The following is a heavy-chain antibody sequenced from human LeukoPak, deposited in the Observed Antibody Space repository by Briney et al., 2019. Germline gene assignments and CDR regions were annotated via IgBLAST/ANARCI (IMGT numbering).Heavy chain of an antibody. D-gene: IGHD3-10*01. CDR1: VGSISSYF. J-gene: IGHJ4*02. CDR3: ASHYGSGFDY. CDR2: IYYSGST. Sequence: PSETLSLTCTVSVGSISSYFWSCIRQPPGKGLEWIGYIYYSGSTNYNPSLKSRVTISIDTSKNQFSLKLSSVTAADTAMYYCASHYGSGFDYWGQGILVTVSS. V-gene: IGHV4-59*01.